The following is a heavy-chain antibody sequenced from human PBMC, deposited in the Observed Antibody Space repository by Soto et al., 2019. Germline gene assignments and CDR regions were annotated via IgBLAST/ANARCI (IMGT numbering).Heavy chain of an antibody. V-gene: IGHV1-69*01. CDR3: ARDSFDYCSGGSCYPNKKDYYNDMDV. J-gene: IGHJ6*02. Sequence: QVQLVQSGAEVKKPGSSVKVSCKTSGGTFSSYAISWVRQAPGQGLEWRGRIIPIFGTASYAQKFQGRVTITADESTSIAYMELSSLRSEDTAVYYCARDSFDYCSGGSCYPNKKDYYNDMDVLGQGTTVTVSS. CDR2: IIPIFGTA. D-gene: IGHD2-15*01. CDR1: GGTFSSYA.